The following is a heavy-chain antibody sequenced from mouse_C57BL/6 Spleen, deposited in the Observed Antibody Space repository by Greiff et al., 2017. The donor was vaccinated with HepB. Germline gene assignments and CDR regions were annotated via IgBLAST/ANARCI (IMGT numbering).Heavy chain of an antibody. Sequence: VQLQQSGPELVKPGASVKMSCKASGYTFTDYNMHWVKQSHGKSLEWIGYINPNNGGTSYNQKFKGKATLTVNKSSSTAYMELRSLTSEDSAVYDCARDTTVVAPYYAMDYWGQGTSVTVSS. CDR1: GYTFTDYN. D-gene: IGHD1-1*01. V-gene: IGHV1-22*01. CDR3: ARDTTVVAPYYAMDY. CDR2: INPNNGGT. J-gene: IGHJ4*01.